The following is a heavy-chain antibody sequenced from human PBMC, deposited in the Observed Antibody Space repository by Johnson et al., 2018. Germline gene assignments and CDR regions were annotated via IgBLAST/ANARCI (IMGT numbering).Heavy chain of an antibody. V-gene: IGHV4-59*01. CDR3: SRDKKPGTVPHDI. J-gene: IGHJ3*02. CDR2: IYYSGST. CDR1: GGSISSYY. Sequence: QVQLQESGPGLVKPSETLSLTCTVSGGSISSYYWSWIRQPPGKGLEWIGYIYYSGSTNYNPSLKSRVTISVDTSKNPFSLKLSSVTAAEPAVYYCSRDKKPGTVPHDIWGQGTMVTVSS. D-gene: IGHD4-17*01.